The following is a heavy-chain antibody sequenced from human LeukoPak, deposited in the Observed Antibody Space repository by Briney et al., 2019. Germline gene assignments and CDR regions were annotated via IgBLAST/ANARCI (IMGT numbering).Heavy chain of an antibody. D-gene: IGHD4-23*01. V-gene: IGHV7-4-1*02. Sequence: GASVKVSCKASGYSFTSQAINWVRQAPGQGLQWMGWVNTTTGNPTYAQGFTGRFVFSFDTSVSTVYLQISSLKAEDTAVYYCVGAETSVGYFDYWGQGTLVTVSS. CDR2: VNTTTGNP. CDR3: VGAETSVGYFDY. J-gene: IGHJ4*02. CDR1: GYSFTSQA.